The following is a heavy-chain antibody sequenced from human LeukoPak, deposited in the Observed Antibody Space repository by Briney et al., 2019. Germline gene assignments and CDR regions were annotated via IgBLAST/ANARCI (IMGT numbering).Heavy chain of an antibody. CDR2: IRYDGSNK. CDR1: GFTFSSYG. D-gene: IGHD2-2*01. J-gene: IGHJ5*02. V-gene: IGHV3-30*02. CDR3: AKGDQGVVPAATNWFDP. Sequence: GGSLRPSCAASGFTFSSYGMHWVRQAPGKGLEWVAFIRYDGSNKYYADSVKGRFTISRDNSKNTLYLQMNSLRAEDTAVYYCAKGDQGVVPAATNWFDPWGQGTLVTVSS.